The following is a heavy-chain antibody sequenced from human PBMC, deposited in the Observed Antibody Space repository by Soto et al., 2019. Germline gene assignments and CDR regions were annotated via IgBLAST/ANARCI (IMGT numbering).Heavy chain of an antibody. Sequence: SETLSLTCTVSGGSISSYYWSWIRQPPGKGLEWIGYIYYSGSTNYNPSLKSRVTISVDTSKNQFSLKLSSVTAADTAVYYCARGIRGSGSFYYYYYGMDVLGQGTTVTVYS. D-gene: IGHD3-10*01. CDR2: IYYSGST. V-gene: IGHV4-59*01. CDR1: GGSISSYY. CDR3: ARGIRGSGSFYYYYYGMDV. J-gene: IGHJ6*02.